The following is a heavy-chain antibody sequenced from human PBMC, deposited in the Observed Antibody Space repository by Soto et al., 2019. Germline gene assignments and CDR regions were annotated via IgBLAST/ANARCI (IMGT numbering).Heavy chain of an antibody. V-gene: IGHV4-59*01. D-gene: IGHD3-10*01. CDR1: GGSISSYY. CDR2: IYYSGST. CDR3: ASTYYGSGSYYFSGYYYYGMDV. Sequence: NPSETLSLTCTVSGGSISSYYWSWIRQPPGKGLEWIGYIYYSGSTNYNPSLKSRVTISVDTSKNQFSLKLSSVTAADTAVYYCASTYYGSGSYYFSGYYYYGMDVWGQGTTVTVSS. J-gene: IGHJ6*02.